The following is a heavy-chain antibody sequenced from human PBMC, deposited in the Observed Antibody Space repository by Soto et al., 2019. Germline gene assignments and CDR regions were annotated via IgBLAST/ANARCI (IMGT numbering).Heavy chain of an antibody. CDR2: IYWDDDK. CDR1: GFSLSTSGVG. J-gene: IGHJ4*02. CDR3: AHRLAATGLFDY. V-gene: IGHV2-5*02. Sequence: QITLKESGPTLVKPTQTLTLTCTFSGFSLSTSGVGVGWIRQPPGKALEWLALIYWDDDKRYSPSLKSRLTITTDTSKNQVVLTITNMDTVDTATYYCAHRLAATGLFDYWGQGTLVTVSS. D-gene: IGHD6-13*01.